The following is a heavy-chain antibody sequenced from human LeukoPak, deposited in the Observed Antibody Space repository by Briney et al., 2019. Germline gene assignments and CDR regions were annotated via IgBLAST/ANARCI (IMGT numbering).Heavy chain of an antibody. V-gene: IGHV4-39*01. CDR2: IYYSGST. D-gene: IGHD1-26*01. CDR1: GGPISSSSYY. CDR3: ARTSGSYYPTYFDY. J-gene: IGHJ4*02. Sequence: SETLSLTCTVSGGPISSSSYYWGWIRQPPGKGLEWIGSIYYSGSTYYNPSLKSRVTISVDTSKNQFSLKLSSVTAADTAVYYCARTSGSYYPTYFDYWGQGTLVTVSS.